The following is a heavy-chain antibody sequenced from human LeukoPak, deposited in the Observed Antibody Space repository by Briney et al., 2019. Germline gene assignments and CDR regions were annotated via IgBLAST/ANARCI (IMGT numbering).Heavy chain of an antibody. Sequence: GGSLRLSCAASGFTFSDYYMSWIRQAPGKGLEWVSYISSSGSTIYYADSVKGRFTISRDNAKNSLYLQMNSLRAEDTAVYYCARDLRSMVRGVYFDYWGQGTLVTVSS. J-gene: IGHJ4*02. CDR1: GFTFSDYY. V-gene: IGHV3-11*01. CDR2: ISSSGSTI. CDR3: ARDLRSMVRGVYFDY. D-gene: IGHD3-10*01.